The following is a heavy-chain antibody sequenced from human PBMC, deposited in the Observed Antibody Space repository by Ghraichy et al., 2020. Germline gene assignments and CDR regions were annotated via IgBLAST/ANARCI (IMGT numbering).Heavy chain of an antibody. CDR3: TRVTSGYDF. Sequence: GGSLRLTCAASGFTLSDFSMHWVRQAPGKGLEYVSAISYNGGDTYYSDSVKGRFTISRDNSKNTLYLQMGSLRPEDMAVYYCTRVTSGYDFWGQGTTVTGSS. J-gene: IGHJ6*02. V-gene: IGHV3-64*02. CDR1: GFTLSDFS. D-gene: IGHD5-12*01. CDR2: ISYNGGDT.